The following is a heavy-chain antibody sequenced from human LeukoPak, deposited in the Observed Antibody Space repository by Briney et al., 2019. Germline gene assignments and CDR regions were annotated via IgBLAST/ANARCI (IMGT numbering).Heavy chain of an antibody. D-gene: IGHD1-1*01. CDR3: ARLPTGVPGTVDT. Sequence: GASVKVSCKASGYTFTAYYMHWVRQAAGRGLEILGWFHPNSGVTNYAQKFRGRVTMTSDTSISTAYMELSSLTTHPTTAYHCARLPTGVPGTVDTSGPGTPVTASP. J-gene: IGHJ5*01. V-gene: IGHV1-2*02. CDR2: FHPNSGVT. CDR1: GYTFTAYY.